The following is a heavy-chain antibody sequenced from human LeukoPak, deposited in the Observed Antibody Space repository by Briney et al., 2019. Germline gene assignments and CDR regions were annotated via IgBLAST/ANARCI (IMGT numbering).Heavy chain of an antibody. CDR1: GFTFSSYA. CDR3: ASIAVAGI. CDR2: ISGSGNTT. V-gene: IGHV3-23*01. D-gene: IGHD6-19*01. J-gene: IGHJ4*02. Sequence: PGGSLRLSCAASGFTFSSYAMSWFRQAPGKGLEWVSAISGSGNTTYYADSVKGRFTISRDNSKNTLYLHMSSLRAEDTAVYYCASIAVAGIWGQGTLVTVSS.